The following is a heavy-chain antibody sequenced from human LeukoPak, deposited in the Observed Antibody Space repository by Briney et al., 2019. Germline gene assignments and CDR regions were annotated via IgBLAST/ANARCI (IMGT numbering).Heavy chain of an antibody. CDR2: IYPGDSDT. CDR1: GCSFTSYW. Sequence: GESLKISCKGSGCSFTSYWIGWVRQTPGKGLEWMGIIYPGDSDTRYSPSFQGQVTISADKSITTAYLQWSSLKASDTAMYYCARRYDVYDFWISWGQGTLVTVSS. J-gene: IGHJ5*02. CDR3: ARRYDVYDFWIS. V-gene: IGHV5-51*01. D-gene: IGHD3-3*01.